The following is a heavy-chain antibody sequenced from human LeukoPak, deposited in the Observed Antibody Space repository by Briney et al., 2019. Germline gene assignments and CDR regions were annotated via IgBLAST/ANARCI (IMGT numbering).Heavy chain of an antibody. CDR1: GYTFTSYY. CDR2: INPTGGST. Sequence: ASVKVSCKASGYTFTSYYMHWVRQAPGQGLEWMGLINPTGGSTGYAQKFQGRVTMTRDMSTSTDYMELSSLRSEDTAVYYCARDNSVGDNAWWFDPWGQGTLVTVSS. V-gene: IGHV1-46*01. J-gene: IGHJ5*02. D-gene: IGHD1-26*01. CDR3: ARDNSVGDNAWWFDP.